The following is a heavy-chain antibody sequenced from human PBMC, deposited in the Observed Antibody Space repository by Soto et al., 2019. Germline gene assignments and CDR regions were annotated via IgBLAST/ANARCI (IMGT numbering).Heavy chain of an antibody. V-gene: IGHV3-23*01. Sequence: PGGSLRLSCAASGFTFSSYAMSWVRQAPGKGLEWVSAISGSGGSTYYADSVKGRFTISRDNSKNTLYLQMNSLRAEDTAVYYCAKVNIKQQLSYGASYYYGMDVWGQGTTVTVSS. D-gene: IGHD6-13*01. CDR3: AKVNIKQQLSYGASYYYGMDV. J-gene: IGHJ6*02. CDR1: GFTFSSYA. CDR2: ISGSGGST.